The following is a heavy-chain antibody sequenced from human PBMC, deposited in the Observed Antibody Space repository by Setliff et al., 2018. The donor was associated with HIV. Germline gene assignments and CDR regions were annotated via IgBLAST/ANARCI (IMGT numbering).Heavy chain of an antibody. J-gene: IGHJ3*02. CDR1: GFSFSNYA. V-gene: IGHV3-64*04. CDR3: ARDRGYPDSFNI. CDR2: ISGNGGNT. D-gene: IGHD3-10*01. Sequence: GGSLRLSCSASGFSFSNYAMHWVRQAPGKGLEYVSAISGNGGNTYYTDSVKGRFTISRDNAKNTLYLQMNSLRAEDTAVYYCARDRGYPDSFNIWGQGTVVTVSS.